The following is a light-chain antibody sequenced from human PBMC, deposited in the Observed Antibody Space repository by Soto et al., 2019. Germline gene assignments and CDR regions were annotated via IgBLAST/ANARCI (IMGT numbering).Light chain of an antibody. Sequence: DIQMTQSPSSLSASVGDRDIITCRASQGISDYLAWYKQKPGKAPKLLIYAASTLQSGVPSRFSGSGSGTDFTLTISSLQPKDVATYYCQKYYSARFTFGPGTKVDNK. V-gene: IGKV1-27*01. CDR3: QKYYSARFT. J-gene: IGKJ3*01. CDR1: QGISDY. CDR2: AAS.